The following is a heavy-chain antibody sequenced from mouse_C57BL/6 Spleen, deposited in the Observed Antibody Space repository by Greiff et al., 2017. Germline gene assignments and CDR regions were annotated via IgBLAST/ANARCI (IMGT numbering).Heavy chain of an antibody. Sequence: VQLQQSGAELARPGASVKLSCKASGYTFTSYGISWVKQRTGQGLEGIGEIYPRSGNTYYNEKFKGKATLTADKSSSTAYMELRSLTSEDSAVYFCARDAIITTVVAPDYWGQGTTLTVSS. CDR2: IYPRSGNT. CDR1: GYTFTSYG. CDR3: ARDAIITTVVAPDY. V-gene: IGHV1-81*01. J-gene: IGHJ2*01. D-gene: IGHD1-1*01.